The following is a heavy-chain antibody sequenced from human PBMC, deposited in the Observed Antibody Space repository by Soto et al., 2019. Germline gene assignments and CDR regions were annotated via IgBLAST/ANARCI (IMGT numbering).Heavy chain of an antibody. J-gene: IGHJ4*02. CDR3: ARRVWNYSFDY. D-gene: IGHD1-7*01. CDR1: GGSFSGYY. Sequence: QVQLQQWGAGLLKPSETLSLTCAVYGGSFSGYYWSWIRQPPGKGLEWIGEINHSGSTNYNPSLKSRVTISVDTSKNQFSLKLSTVTAADTAVYYCARRVWNYSFDYWGQGTLVTVSS. CDR2: INHSGST. V-gene: IGHV4-34*01.